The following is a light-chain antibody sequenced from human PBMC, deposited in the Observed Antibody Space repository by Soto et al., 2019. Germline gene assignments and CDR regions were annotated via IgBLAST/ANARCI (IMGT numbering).Light chain of an antibody. CDR2: KAS. V-gene: IGKV1-5*03. CDR1: QSSSNW. J-gene: IGKJ1*01. CDR3: QHYNSFPWT. Sequence: DIQMTQSPSTLPASVGERVAISCRASQSSSNWWGWYKQKTGKAPKLLIYKASSLASGVPSRFSGMGSGTDFPLPIHRLQTDDFATYYCQHYNSFPWTFGQGTKVDIK.